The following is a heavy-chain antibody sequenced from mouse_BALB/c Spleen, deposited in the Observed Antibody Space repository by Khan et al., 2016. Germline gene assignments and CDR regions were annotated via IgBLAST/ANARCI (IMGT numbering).Heavy chain of an antibody. D-gene: IGHD2-3*01. V-gene: IGHV11-2*01. CDR2: INSYGSAT. CDR3: IRYDGYYCYFDV. CDR1: GFSFSGFW. J-gene: IGHJ1*01. Sequence: EVQLLETGGGLVQPGGSRGLSCEASGFSFSGFWMSWVRQTPGKTLEWIGDINSYGSATNYAPYIKDRFPIFRDNDKSTPYLLLSDVRSGATSSLCCIRYDGYYCYFDVCSGGSTLTLTS.